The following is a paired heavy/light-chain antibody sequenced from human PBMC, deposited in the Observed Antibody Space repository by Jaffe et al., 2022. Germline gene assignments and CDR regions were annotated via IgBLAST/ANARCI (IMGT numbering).Light chain of an antibody. CDR3: SSYAGSNNFV. CDR1: SSDVGGYNY. CDR2: EVS. J-gene: IGLJ2*01. Sequence: QSALTQPPSASGSPGQSVTISCTGTSSDVGGYNYVSWYQQHPGKAPKLMIYEVSKRPSGVPDRFSGSKSGNTASLTVSGLQAEDEADYYCSSYAGSNNFVFGGGTKLTVL. V-gene: IGLV2-8*01.
Heavy chain of an antibody. D-gene: IGHD5-12*01. CDR1: GGTFSSYA. J-gene: IGHJ4*02. CDR3: ASLRQRDGYTRGHFDY. CDR2: IIPIFGTA. V-gene: IGHV1-69*05. Sequence: QVQLVQSGAEVKKPGSSVKVSCKASGGTFSSYAISWVRQAPGQGLEWMGGIIPIFGTANYAQKFQGRVTITTDESTSTAYMELSSLRSEDTAVYYCASLRQRDGYTRGHFDYWGQGTLVTVSS.